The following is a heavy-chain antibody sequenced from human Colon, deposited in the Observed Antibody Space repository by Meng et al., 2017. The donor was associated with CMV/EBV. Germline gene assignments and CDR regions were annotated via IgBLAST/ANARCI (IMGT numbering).Heavy chain of an antibody. J-gene: IGHJ5*02. CDR1: GFTFSSYW. Sequence: GESLKISCAASGFTFSSYWMHWVRQAPGKGLVWVSRINSDGSSTSYADSVKGRFTISRDNAKNTLYLQMNSLRAEDTAVYYCARNRPYNNYLYDPRGQGTLVTVSS. CDR3: ARNRPYNNYLYDP. V-gene: IGHV3-74*01. CDR2: INSDGSST. D-gene: IGHD4-11*01.